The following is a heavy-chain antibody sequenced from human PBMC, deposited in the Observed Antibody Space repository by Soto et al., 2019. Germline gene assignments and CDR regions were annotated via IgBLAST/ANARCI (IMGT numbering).Heavy chain of an antibody. CDR3: ARDPKTSGGQHWAFNYFDS. D-gene: IGHD7-27*01. CDR1: GFSFSISP. CDR2: ISYDGTNK. J-gene: IGHJ4*02. V-gene: IGHV3-30-3*01. Sequence: QVQLVESGGGVVQPGRSLRLSCAASGFSFSISPMHWVRQAPGKGQEWVALISYDGTNKFDADSVKGRFTISRDNSKSTLYLQWDSLRPEDAAVYYCARDPKTSGGQHWAFNYFDSWGQGTLVTVSS.